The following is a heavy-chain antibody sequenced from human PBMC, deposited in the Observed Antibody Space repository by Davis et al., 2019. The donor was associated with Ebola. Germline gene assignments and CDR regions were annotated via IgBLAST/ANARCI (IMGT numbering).Heavy chain of an antibody. CDR2: FSYGDNT. J-gene: IGHJ3*02. V-gene: IGHV4-39*01. D-gene: IGHD1-26*01. CDR3: ARPWYSGTYYDAYDI. Sequence: SEPLSLTCTVSGASLSSRSYYWGWIRQPPGKGLEWVGSFSYGDNTHYYNPSLRSRVTISVDTSRNQFSLKLSSATAADTAVYYCARPWYSGTYYDAYDIWGQGTMVAVSS. CDR1: GASLSSRSYY.